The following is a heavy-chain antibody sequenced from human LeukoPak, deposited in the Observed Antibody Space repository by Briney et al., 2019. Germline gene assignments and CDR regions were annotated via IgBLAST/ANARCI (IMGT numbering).Heavy chain of an antibody. CDR3: AGAGEYSSSWYDVGFDY. D-gene: IGHD6-13*01. Sequence: SVKVSCKASGYTFTSYAISWVRQAPGQGLEWMGGIIPIFRTANYAQKFQGRVTITTDESTSTAYMGLSSLRSEDTAVYYCAGAGEYSSSWYDVGFDYWGQGTLVTVSS. CDR2: IIPIFRTA. J-gene: IGHJ4*02. V-gene: IGHV1-69*05. CDR1: GYTFTSYA.